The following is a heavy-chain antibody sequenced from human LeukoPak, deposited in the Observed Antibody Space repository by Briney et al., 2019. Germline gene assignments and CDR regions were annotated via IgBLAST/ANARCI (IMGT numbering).Heavy chain of an antibody. J-gene: IGHJ4*02. Sequence: KPSETLSLTCTVSGGPIDRHYWSWIRQPPGKGLEWIGYVFYPGSTNYNPSLKSRVTMSLDTSRDQFSLRLTSVTAADTAIYYCASRPAGSTWYGVFDYWSRGTLVTVSS. D-gene: IGHD6-13*01. CDR1: GGPIDRHY. CDR2: VFYPGST. V-gene: IGHV4-59*11. CDR3: ASRPAGSTWYGVFDY.